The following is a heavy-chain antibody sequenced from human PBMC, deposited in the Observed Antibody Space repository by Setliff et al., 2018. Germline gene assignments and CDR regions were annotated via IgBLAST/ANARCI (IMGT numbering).Heavy chain of an antibody. Sequence: AASVKVSCKASGYIFTYYAIHWVRQAPGQRLEWMGWINAGNGNTKYSQKFQGRVTITRDTSASTAYMELSSLTSEDTAVYYCARRPYDSSGYFNYRGQGTLVTVSS. CDR2: INAGNGNT. CDR3: ARRPYDSSGYFNY. CDR1: GYIFTYYA. V-gene: IGHV1-3*01. J-gene: IGHJ4*02. D-gene: IGHD3-22*01.